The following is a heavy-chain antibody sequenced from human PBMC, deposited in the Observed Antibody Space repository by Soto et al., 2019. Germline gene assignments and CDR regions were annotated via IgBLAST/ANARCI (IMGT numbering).Heavy chain of an antibody. V-gene: IGHV3-21*01. J-gene: IGHJ6*03. D-gene: IGHD2-2*01. CDR2: ISSSSSYI. CDR1: GFTFSSYS. Sequence: GGSLRLSCAASGFTFSSYSMNWVRQAPGKGLEWVSSISSSSSYIYYADSVKGRFTISRDNAKNSLYLQMNSLRAEDTAVYYCARDFISWGDIVVVPAAGHYYYYMDVWGKGTTVTVSS. CDR3: ARDFISWGDIVVVPAAGHYYYYMDV.